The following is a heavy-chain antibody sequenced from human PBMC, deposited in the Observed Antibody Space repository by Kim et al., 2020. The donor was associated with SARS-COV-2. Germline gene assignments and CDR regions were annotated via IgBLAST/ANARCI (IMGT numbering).Heavy chain of an antibody. Sequence: SETLSLTCTVSGGSISSGGYYWSWIRQHPGKGLEWIGYIYYSGSTYYNPSLKGRVTISVDTSKNQFSLKLSSVTAADTAVYYCARADYYDSSGYYRGAFDIWGQGTMVTVSS. CDR1: GGSISSGGYY. CDR3: ARADYYDSSGYYRGAFDI. V-gene: IGHV4-31*03. D-gene: IGHD3-22*01. J-gene: IGHJ3*02. CDR2: IYYSGST.